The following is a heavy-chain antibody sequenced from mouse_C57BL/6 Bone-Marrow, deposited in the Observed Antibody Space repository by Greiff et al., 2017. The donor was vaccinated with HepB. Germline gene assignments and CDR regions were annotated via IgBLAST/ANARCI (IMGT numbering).Heavy chain of an antibody. CDR1: GYAFTNYL. J-gene: IGHJ2*01. V-gene: IGHV1-54*01. Sequence: VQLQQSGAELVRPGTSVKVSCKASGYAFTNYLIEWVKQRPGQGLEWIGVINPGSGGTNYNEKFKGKATLTADKSSSTAYMQLSSLTSEDSAVYFCARRGIYYDHYFDYWGQGTTLTVSS. CDR3: ARRGIYYDHYFDY. CDR2: INPGSGGT. D-gene: IGHD2-4*01.